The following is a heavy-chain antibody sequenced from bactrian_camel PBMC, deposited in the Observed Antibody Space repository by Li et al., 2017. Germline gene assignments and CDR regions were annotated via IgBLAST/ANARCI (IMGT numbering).Heavy chain of an antibody. CDR2: INTDGTT. J-gene: IGHJ6*01. V-gene: IGHV3S53*01. CDR3: KTDFIFATPGIVVVVTARFGVLVT. CDR1: ANC. D-gene: IGHD2*01. Sequence: QLVESGGGSVQAGGSLTLSCAPSANCMAWFRQAPGKEREFVSSINTDGTTSYADSVKGQFTIPKDKAKDTVYLQMNSLKPEDTAMYSCKTDFIFATPGIVVVVTARFGVLVTGARGPRSPSP.